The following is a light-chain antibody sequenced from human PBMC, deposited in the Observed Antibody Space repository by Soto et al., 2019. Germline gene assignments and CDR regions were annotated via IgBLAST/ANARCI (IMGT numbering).Light chain of an antibody. CDR3: AAWDDSLSGVV. CDR2: EVT. Sequence: QSALTQPASVSGSPGQSITISCTGTNSDIGRFKYVSWHQQHPGKAPKLIIYEVTNRPSGVSDRFSGSKSGNTASLTISGLQAEDEADYYCAAWDDSLSGVVFGGGTKVTVL. CDR1: NSDIGRFKY. V-gene: IGLV2-14*01. J-gene: IGLJ2*01.